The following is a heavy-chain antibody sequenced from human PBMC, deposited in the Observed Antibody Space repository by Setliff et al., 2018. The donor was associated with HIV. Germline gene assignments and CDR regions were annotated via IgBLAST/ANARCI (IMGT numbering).Heavy chain of an antibody. J-gene: IGHJ4*02. V-gene: IGHV1-69*10. D-gene: IGHD3-22*01. CDR3: ARDAYYDSSGYYFNGGFDY. CDR1: GYYPNINY. Sequence: GASVKVSCKIFGYYPNINYMHWVRQAPGQGLEWMGGINPILGIANYAQKFQGRVTITADKSTSTAYMELSSLRSEDTAVYYCARDAYYDSSGYYFNGGFDYWGQGTLVTVSS. CDR2: INPILGIA.